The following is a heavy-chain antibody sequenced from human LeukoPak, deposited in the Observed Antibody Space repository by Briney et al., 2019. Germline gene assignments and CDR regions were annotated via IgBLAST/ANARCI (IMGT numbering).Heavy chain of an antibody. V-gene: IGHV1-3*01. CDR3: ARDSGSGNNDY. CDR2: INAGNGNT. Sequence: ASVKVSCKASGNTFTSYAMHWVRQAPGQRLEWMGWINAGNGNTKYSQKFQGRVTITRDTSASTAYMELSSLRSEDTAVYYCARDSGSGNNDYWGQGTLVTVSS. D-gene: IGHD1-26*01. J-gene: IGHJ4*02. CDR1: GNTFTSYA.